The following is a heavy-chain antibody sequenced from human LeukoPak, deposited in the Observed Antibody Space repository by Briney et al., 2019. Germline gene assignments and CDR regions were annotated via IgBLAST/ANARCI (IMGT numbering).Heavy chain of an antibody. CDR2: IIPIFGIA. Sequence: GSSVKVSCKACGGTFSSYAISWVRQAPGQGLEWMGRIIPIFGIANYAQKFQGRVTITADKSTSTAYMELSSLRSEDTAVYYCARIGYSIDYWGQGTLVTVSS. D-gene: IGHD3-22*01. J-gene: IGHJ4*02. CDR1: GGTFSSYA. CDR3: ARIGYSIDY. V-gene: IGHV1-69*04.